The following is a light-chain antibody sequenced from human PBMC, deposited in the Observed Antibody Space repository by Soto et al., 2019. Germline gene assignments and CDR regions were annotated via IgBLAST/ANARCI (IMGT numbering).Light chain of an antibody. Sequence: QSPLNQPASVTGSPGQSVNISCTGTSSDVGAYNYVSWYQQHPGKAPKLMVYEVNNRPSGVSDRFSGSKSGNTASLTISGLQAEDEADYYCKSHTTSRSLVFGGGTKVTVL. CDR3: KSHTTSRSLV. CDR1: SSDVGAYNY. CDR2: EVN. V-gene: IGLV2-14*01. J-gene: IGLJ2*01.